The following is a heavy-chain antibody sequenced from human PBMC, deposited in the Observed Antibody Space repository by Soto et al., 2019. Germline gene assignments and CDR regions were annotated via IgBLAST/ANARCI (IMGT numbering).Heavy chain of an antibody. J-gene: IGHJ4*02. Sequence: XGSLRLSCAASGFTFSSYCMHWVRQAPGKGLEWVAVICYDGSNKYYADSVKGRFTISRDNSKNTLYLQMNSLRAEDTAVYYCARAQVGSSWPLDDWGQGTLVTVSS. V-gene: IGHV3-33*01. CDR3: ARAQVGSSWPLDD. D-gene: IGHD6-13*01. CDR1: GFTFSSYC. CDR2: ICYDGSNK.